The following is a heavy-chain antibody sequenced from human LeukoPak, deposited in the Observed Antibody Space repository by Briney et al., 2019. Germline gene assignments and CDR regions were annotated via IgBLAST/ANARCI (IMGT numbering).Heavy chain of an antibody. D-gene: IGHD6-6*01. CDR3: ARAGAIAARPDFDY. V-gene: IGHV4-59*01. CDR2: IYYSGST. J-gene: IGHJ4*02. Sequence: PSQTLSLTCSVSGGSISSYYWSWIRQPPGKGLEWIGYIYYSGSTNYNPSLYSRVTISVDTSKNQFSLKLSSVTAADTAIYHCARAGAIAARPDFDYWGQGTLVTVSS. CDR1: GGSISSYY.